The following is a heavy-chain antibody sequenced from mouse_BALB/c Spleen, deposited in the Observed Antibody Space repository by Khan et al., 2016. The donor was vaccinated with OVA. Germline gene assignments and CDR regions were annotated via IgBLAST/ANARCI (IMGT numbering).Heavy chain of an antibody. V-gene: IGHV1-18*01. D-gene: IGHD1-2*01. Sequence: EVELVESGPELVKPGASVKISCKTSGYTFTEYTIHWVKQSHGKSLEWIGRFNPNNGGAHYNQKFKGQATLTVDTSSSTAYMELRSLTSEDSAVYYCARRDYYAYYWDFDGWGAGTTVTVSS. CDR1: GYTFTEYT. CDR2: FNPNNGGA. CDR3: ARRDYYAYYWDFDG. J-gene: IGHJ1*01.